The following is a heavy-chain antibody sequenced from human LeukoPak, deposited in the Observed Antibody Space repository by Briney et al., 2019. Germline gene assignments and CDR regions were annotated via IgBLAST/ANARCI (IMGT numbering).Heavy chain of an antibody. CDR3: ASYKLWGHAYFDY. CDR2: LSYNGNA. CDR1: GGSTSSTSYY. J-gene: IGHJ4*02. D-gene: IGHD3-16*01. Sequence: SETLSLTCTVSGGSTSSTSYYWGWIRQPPGKGLEWIGSLSYNGNAYYNPSLKSRVTISVDTSNNQFSLKLSSVTAADTAVYFCASYKLWGHAYFDYWGQGSLVTVSS. V-gene: IGHV4-39*01.